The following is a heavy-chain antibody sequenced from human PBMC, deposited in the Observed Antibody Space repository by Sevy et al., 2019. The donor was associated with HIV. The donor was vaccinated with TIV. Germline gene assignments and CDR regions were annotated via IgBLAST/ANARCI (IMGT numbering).Heavy chain of an antibody. CDR1: GYTFTNYH. CDR2: ITAYNGNT. V-gene: IGHV1-18*01. D-gene: IGHD1-26*01. Sequence: ASVKVSCKASGYTFTNYHITWVRQAPGQGLEWMGWITAYNGNTNYVQRLQGRVTMTTDTSTSTAYMELMSLRSDDTAVYYCARAPSGSQGPGQYFHHWGQGTLVTVSS. CDR3: ARAPSGSQGPGQYFHH. J-gene: IGHJ1*01.